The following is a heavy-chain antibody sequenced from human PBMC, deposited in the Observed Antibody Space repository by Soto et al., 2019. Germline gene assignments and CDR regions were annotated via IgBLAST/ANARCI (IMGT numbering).Heavy chain of an antibody. CDR1: GFIFSSFW. D-gene: IGHD3-9*01. V-gene: IGHV3-7*04. CDR3: AREKSLRYFDWLGLDY. J-gene: IGHJ4*02. Sequence: PGGSLSLSCAASGFIFSSFWMSWVRQPPGKGLEWVANIKQDGSEKYYVDSVKGRFTISRDNAKNSLYLQMNSLRAEDTAVYYCAREKSLRYFDWLGLDYWGQGTLVTVSS. CDR2: IKQDGSEK.